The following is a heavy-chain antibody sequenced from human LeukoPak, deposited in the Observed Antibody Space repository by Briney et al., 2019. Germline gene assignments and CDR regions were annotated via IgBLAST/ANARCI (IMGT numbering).Heavy chain of an antibody. D-gene: IGHD6-19*01. CDR1: GFTFSTYS. CDR2: ISSGSSTI. J-gene: IGHJ4*02. CDR3: AKSSGWFLDY. V-gene: IGHV3-48*02. Sequence: GGSLGLSCAASGFTFSTYSMNWVRQAPGKGLEWLSYISSGSSTIYYADSVKGRFTISRDNAKNSLYLQMNSLRDEDTAVYFCAKSSGWFLDYWGQGTLVTVSS.